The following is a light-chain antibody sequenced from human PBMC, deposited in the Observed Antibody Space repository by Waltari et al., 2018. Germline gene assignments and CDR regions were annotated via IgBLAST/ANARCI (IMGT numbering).Light chain of an antibody. CDR1: TSNIGGNS. J-gene: IGLJ3*02. CDR3: AVWDDGLNGWV. CDR2: GFN. Sequence: QSVLTQPPSASGTPGQRVSVSCSGSTSNIGGNSVSWFHQLPGTAPKLLIYGFNQRPSGVPDRFSGSKSGTSASLAISGLQSEDEGVYYCAVWDDGLNGWVFGGGTRLTVL. V-gene: IGLV1-44*01.